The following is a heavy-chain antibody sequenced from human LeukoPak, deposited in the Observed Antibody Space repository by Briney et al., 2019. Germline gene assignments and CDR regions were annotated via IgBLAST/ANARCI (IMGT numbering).Heavy chain of an antibody. CDR1: GYSFTSYW. CDR2: IYPGDSDT. CDR3: ARFADSSVFGY. V-gene: IGHV5-51*01. J-gene: IGHJ4*02. Sequence: GESLKISCKGSGYSFTSYWICWVRQMPGKGLEWMGLIYPGDSDTRYSPSFQGQVTISADKSISTAYLQWSSLKASDTAMYYCARFADSSVFGYWGQGTLVTVSS. D-gene: IGHD3-22*01.